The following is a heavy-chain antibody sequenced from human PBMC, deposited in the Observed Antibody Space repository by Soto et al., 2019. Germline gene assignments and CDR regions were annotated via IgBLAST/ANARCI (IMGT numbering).Heavy chain of an antibody. D-gene: IGHD2-21*02. CDR1: GFTFGNYA. J-gene: IGHJ3*01. Sequence: GGSLRLSCAASGFTFGNYAMNWVRQAPGKGLEWISSISDPGTSTYYANSVKGRFSMSRDNSKNALFLQMNRLRADDTAVYFCAKSLVTPSDAFDLWGRGTLVTVSS. V-gene: IGHV3-23*01. CDR2: ISDPGTST. CDR3: AKSLVTPSDAFDL.